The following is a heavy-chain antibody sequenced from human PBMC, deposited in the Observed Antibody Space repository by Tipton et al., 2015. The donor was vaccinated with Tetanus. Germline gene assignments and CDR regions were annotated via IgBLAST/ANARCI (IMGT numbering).Heavy chain of an antibody. J-gene: IGHJ6*02. D-gene: IGHD6-13*01. Sequence: SLRLSCAASGFTFSSYWMSWVRQAPGKGLEWVANIKQDGSEKYYVDSVKGRFTISRDNAKNSLYLQMNSLRAEDTAVYYCAREWVAAAVAHYYYYYYGMDVWGQRTPVPVSS. CDR3: AREWVAAAVAHYYYYYYGMDV. V-gene: IGHV3-7*03. CDR1: GFTFSSYW. CDR2: IKQDGSEK.